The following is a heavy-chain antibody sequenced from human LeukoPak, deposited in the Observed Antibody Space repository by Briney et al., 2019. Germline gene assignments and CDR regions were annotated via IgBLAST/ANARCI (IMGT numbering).Heavy chain of an antibody. CDR3: ARGITIFGVVTHYYYYGMDV. CDR1: GYTFTSYD. CDR2: MNPNSGNT. J-gene: IGHJ6*02. D-gene: IGHD3-3*01. V-gene: IGHV1-8*01. Sequence: EASVKVSCKASGYTFTSYDINWVRQATGQGLEWMGWMNPNSGNTGCAQKFQGRVTMTRNTSISTAYMELSSLRSEDTAVYYCARGITIFGVVTHYYYYGMDVWGQGTTVTVSS.